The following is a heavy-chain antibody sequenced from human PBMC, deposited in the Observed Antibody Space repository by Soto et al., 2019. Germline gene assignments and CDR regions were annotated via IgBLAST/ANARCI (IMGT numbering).Heavy chain of an antibody. J-gene: IGHJ1*01. Sequence: QVQLVESGGGVVQPGRSLRLSCTASGFTFNIFPMHWVRQAPGKGLEWVAVISNDGNSQQYADSVKGRFTFSRDNSKNTLYLEMNTLRGEDTAMYYCAREDKSIGHAGTFQHWGQGTLVTVSS. CDR1: GFTFNIFP. D-gene: IGHD6-6*01. CDR3: AREDKSIGHAGTFQH. V-gene: IGHV3-30-3*01. CDR2: ISNDGNSQ.